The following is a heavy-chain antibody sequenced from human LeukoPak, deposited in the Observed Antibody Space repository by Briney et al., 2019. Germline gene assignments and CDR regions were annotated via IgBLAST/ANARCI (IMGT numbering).Heavy chain of an antibody. CDR2: IYPRDSNV. Sequence: GESLKISFRVSGYTFTKYWIGWVRQVPGKGLEWMGVIYPRDSNVKYSPSFQGQVTIEVDTSSTTTYLQWNSLEASDTAMYYCARPLAGEHSGSYYFDYWGQGTLVTVSS. CDR1: GYTFTKYW. V-gene: IGHV5-51*01. J-gene: IGHJ4*02. D-gene: IGHD1-26*01. CDR3: ARPLAGEHSGSYYFDY.